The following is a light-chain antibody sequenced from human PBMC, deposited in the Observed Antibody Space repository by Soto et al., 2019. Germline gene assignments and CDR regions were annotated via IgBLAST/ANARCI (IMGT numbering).Light chain of an antibody. Sequence: QSVLTQPAPVSGSPGQSIAISCTGTSSDVGAYNYVSWYQQYPGKAPKLMIFDVSYRPSGVSNRFSGSKSGNTASLTISGLQAEDEADYYCNSFTTSGTYVFGTGTKVTVL. CDR3: NSFTTSGTYV. CDR2: DVS. J-gene: IGLJ1*01. CDR1: SSDVGAYNY. V-gene: IGLV2-14*01.